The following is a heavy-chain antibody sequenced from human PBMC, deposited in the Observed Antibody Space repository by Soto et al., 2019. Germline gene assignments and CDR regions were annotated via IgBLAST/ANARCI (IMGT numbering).Heavy chain of an antibody. J-gene: IGHJ4*02. CDR2: IYYSGST. V-gene: IGHV4-39*01. Sequence: SETLSLTCTVSGGSISSSSYYWGWIRQPPGKGLEWIGSIYYSGSTYYNPSLKSRVTISVDTSKNQFSLKLSSVTAADTAVYYCARNSYDSSWYGVLSYFDYWGQGTLVTVSS. CDR3: ARNSYDSSWYGVLSYFDY. D-gene: IGHD6-13*01. CDR1: GGSISSSSYY.